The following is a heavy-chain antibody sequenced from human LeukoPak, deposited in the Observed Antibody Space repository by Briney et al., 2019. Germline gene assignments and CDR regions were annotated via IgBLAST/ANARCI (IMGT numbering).Heavy chain of an antibody. V-gene: IGHV4-39*01. D-gene: IGHD3-16*01. CDR2: IYNSGNT. Sequence: PSETLSLTCTVSGASISSSSHYWGWIRQPPGKGLEWIVSIYNSGNTYYNPSLKSRVTVSIDASKNHFSLKLSSVTAADTAVYYCARHKYYSHGIDALDIWGQGTMVTVSS. J-gene: IGHJ3*02. CDR1: GASISSSSHY. CDR3: ARHKYYSHGIDALDI.